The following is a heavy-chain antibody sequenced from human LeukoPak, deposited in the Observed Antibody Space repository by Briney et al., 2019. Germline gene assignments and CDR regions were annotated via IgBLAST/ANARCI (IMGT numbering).Heavy chain of an antibody. D-gene: IGHD3-22*01. V-gene: IGHV4-34*01. J-gene: IGHJ4*02. CDR3: ARGVPSEYYYDSSGYYPFDY. Sequence: PSETLSLTCAVYGGSFSGYYWSWIRQPPGKGLEWIGEINHSGSTNYNPSLKSRVTISVDTSKNQFSLKLSSVTAADTAVYYCARGVPSEYYYDSSGYYPFDYWGQGTLVTVSS. CDR2: INHSGST. CDR1: GGSFSGYY.